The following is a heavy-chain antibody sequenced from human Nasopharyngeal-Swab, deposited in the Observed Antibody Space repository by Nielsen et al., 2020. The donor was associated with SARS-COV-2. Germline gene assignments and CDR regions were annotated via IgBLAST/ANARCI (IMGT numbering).Heavy chain of an antibody. Sequence: GESLKISCKGSGYSFTSYWIGWVRQMPGKGLEWMGIIYPGDSDTRYSPSFQGQVTISADKSISTAYLQWRSLKASDTAMYYCARRSAGYSSGWYYYYMDVWGKGTTVTVSS. D-gene: IGHD6-19*01. CDR2: IYPGDSDT. CDR3: ARRSAGYSSGWYYYYMDV. J-gene: IGHJ6*03. CDR1: GYSFTSYW. V-gene: IGHV5-51*01.